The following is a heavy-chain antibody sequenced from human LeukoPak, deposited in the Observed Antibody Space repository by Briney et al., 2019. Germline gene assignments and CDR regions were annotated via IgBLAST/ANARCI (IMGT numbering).Heavy chain of an antibody. CDR2: INPSGGST. CDR3: ARDRYGDYGDY. D-gene: IGHD4-17*01. V-gene: IGHV1-46*01. CDR1: GYTFTSYY. J-gene: IGHJ4*02. Sequence: GASVKVSCKASGYTFTSYYMYWVRQAPGQGLEWMGIINPSGGSTRYAQKFQGRVTMTRDTSTSTVYMELSSLRSEDTAVYYCARDRYGDYGDYWGQGTLVTVSS.